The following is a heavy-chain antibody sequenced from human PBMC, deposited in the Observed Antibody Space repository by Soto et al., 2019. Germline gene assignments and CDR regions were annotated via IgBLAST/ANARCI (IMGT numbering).Heavy chain of an antibody. CDR2: ISSSSSYI. D-gene: IGHD5-12*01. V-gene: IGHV3-21*01. Sequence: GGSLRLSCAASGFTFSSYSMNWVRQAPGKGLEWVSSISSSSSYIYYADSVKGRFTISRDNAKNSLYLQMNSLRAADTAVYYCARPQGSGYPGDGAFDIWGQGTMVTVSS. CDR3: ARPQGSGYPGDGAFDI. J-gene: IGHJ3*02. CDR1: GFTFSSYS.